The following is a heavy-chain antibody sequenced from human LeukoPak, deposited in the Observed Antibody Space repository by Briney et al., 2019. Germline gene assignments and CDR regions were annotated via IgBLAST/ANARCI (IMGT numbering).Heavy chain of an antibody. Sequence: SVNVSCKASGDTFSSYAISWVRQAPGQELEWMGGIIPIFGSPNYAQRFQGRVTITADKSTSTAYMELSSLTYEDTAVYYCARDVPVEMTVSGYFDFWGQGTLVTVSS. D-gene: IGHD5-24*01. J-gene: IGHJ4*02. CDR1: GDTFSSYA. CDR3: ARDVPVEMTVSGYFDF. V-gene: IGHV1-69*06. CDR2: IIPIFGSP.